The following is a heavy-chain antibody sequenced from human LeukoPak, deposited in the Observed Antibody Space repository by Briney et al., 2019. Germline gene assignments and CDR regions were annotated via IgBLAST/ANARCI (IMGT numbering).Heavy chain of an antibody. V-gene: IGHV1-69*01. CDR2: IIPIFGTA. J-gene: IGHJ4*02. Sequence: GSSVKVSCKASGGTFSSYAISWVRQAPGQGLEWMGGIIPIFGTANYAQKFQGRVTITADESTSTAYMELSSLRSEDMAVYYCARGGPYCSGGSCYGFYYWGQGTLVTVSS. CDR3: ARGGPYCSGGSCYGFYY. CDR1: GGTFSSYA. D-gene: IGHD2-15*01.